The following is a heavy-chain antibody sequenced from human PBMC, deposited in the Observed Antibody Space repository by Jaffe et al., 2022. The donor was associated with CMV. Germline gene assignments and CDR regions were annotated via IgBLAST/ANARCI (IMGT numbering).Heavy chain of an antibody. J-gene: IGHJ4*02. D-gene: IGHD5-18*01. Sequence: QVQLQESGPGLVKPSETLSLTCTVSGGSISSYYWSWIRQPPGKGLEWIGYIYYSGSTNYNPSLKSRVTISVDTSKNQFSLKLSSVTAADTAVYYCARVKKFNRRGYSYGEFDYWGQGTLVTVSS. CDR2: IYYSGST. V-gene: IGHV4-59*08. CDR1: GGSISSYY. CDR3: ARVKKFNRRGYSYGEFDY.